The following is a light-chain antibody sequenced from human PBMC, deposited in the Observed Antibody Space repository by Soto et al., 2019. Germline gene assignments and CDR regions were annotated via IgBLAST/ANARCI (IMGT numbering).Light chain of an antibody. CDR2: KAS. Sequence: DIQMTQSPSTLSASVGDRVTITCRASQSISSWLAWYQQKPGKAPKILIYKASSLESGVPSRFSGSGSGTEFTLAISSLLPDDFATYYCQQYNSFPTFGQRTKVEIK. CDR3: QQYNSFPT. V-gene: IGKV1-5*03. J-gene: IGKJ1*01. CDR1: QSISSW.